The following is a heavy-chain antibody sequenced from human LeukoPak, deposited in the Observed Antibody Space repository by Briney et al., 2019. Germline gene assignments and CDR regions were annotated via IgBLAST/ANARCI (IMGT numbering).Heavy chain of an antibody. CDR1: GFTVNSYY. J-gene: IGHJ6*02. CDR3: AREPPMVGDYFYGMDV. V-gene: IGHV3-66*01. D-gene: IGHD3-10*02. CDR2: IYTGGSK. Sequence: GGSLRLSCAASGFTVNSYYIHWVRQSPGKGLEWPSVIYTGGSKYYADSVKGRFIISRDNSNNTVNLQLNSLRAEDTAVFYCAREPPMVGDYFYGMDVWGQGTTVTVSS.